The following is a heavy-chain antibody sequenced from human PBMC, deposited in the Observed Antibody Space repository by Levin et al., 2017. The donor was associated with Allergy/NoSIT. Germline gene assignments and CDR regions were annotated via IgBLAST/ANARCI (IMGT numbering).Heavy chain of an antibody. Sequence: SETLSLTCAVYGGSFSGYYWSWIRQPPGKGLEWIGEINHSGSTNYNPSLKSRVTISVDTSKNQFSLKLSSVTAADTAVYYCARVVGLYYYGSGRFDYWGQGTLVTVSS. V-gene: IGHV4-34*01. J-gene: IGHJ4*02. CDR2: INHSGST. D-gene: IGHD3-10*01. CDR1: GGSFSGYY. CDR3: ARVVGLYYYGSGRFDY.